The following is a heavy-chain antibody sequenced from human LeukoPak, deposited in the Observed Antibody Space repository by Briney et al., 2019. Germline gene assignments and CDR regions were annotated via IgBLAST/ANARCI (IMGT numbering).Heavy chain of an antibody. V-gene: IGHV4-30-2*01. CDR3: ARSLPHYYYYYMDV. Sequence: SETLSLTRTVSGGSISSGGYYWSWIRQPPGKGLEWIGYIYHSGSTYYNPSLKSRVTISVDRSKNQFSLKLSSVTAADTAVYYCARSLPHYYYYYMDVWGKGTTVTVSS. CDR2: IYHSGST. J-gene: IGHJ6*03. CDR1: GGSISSGGYY. D-gene: IGHD2-15*01.